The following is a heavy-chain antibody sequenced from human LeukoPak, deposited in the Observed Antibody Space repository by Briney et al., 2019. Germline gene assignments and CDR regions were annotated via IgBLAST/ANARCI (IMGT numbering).Heavy chain of an antibody. CDR2: IYYSGST. CDR3: ARDEPPYDFWSGYYTGRARFDP. CDR1: GFTFSSYW. V-gene: IGHV4-39*02. Sequence: GSLRLSCAASGFTFSSYWMSRVRQAPGKGLEWIGSIYYSGSTYYNPSLKSRVTISVDTSKNQFSLKLSSVTAADTAVYYCARDEPPYDFWSGYYTGRARFDPWGQGTLVTVSS. J-gene: IGHJ5*02. D-gene: IGHD3-3*01.